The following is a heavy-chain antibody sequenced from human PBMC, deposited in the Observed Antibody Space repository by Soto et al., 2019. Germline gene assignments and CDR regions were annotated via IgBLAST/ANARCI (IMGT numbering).Heavy chain of an antibody. CDR3: TRERAVAGFDY. CDR2: MNPNSGNT. D-gene: IGHD6-19*01. J-gene: IGHJ4*02. CDR1: GYTFTSYD. Sequence: QVQLVQSGAEVKKPGASVKVSCKASGYTFTSYDINWVRQATGQGLEWMGWMNPNSGNTGYAQKFQRXVTMTRNTSISTAYMELSSLRSKDTAVYYCTRERAVAGFDYWGQGTLVTVSS. V-gene: IGHV1-8*01.